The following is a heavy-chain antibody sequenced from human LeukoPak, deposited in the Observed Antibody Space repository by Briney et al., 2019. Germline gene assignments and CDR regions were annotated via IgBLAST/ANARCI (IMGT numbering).Heavy chain of an antibody. J-gene: IGHJ6*03. V-gene: IGHV4-59*01. CDR3: AREATYYDFRSGLRGHYYYYYMDV. Sequence: PSETLSLTCTVSGGSISSYYWSWIRQPPGKGLEWIGYIYYSGSTNYNPSLKSRVTISVDTSKNQFSLKLSSVTAADTAVYYCAREATYYDFRSGLRGHYYYYYMDVWGKGTTVTVSS. CDR1: GGSISSYY. D-gene: IGHD3-3*01. CDR2: IYYSGST.